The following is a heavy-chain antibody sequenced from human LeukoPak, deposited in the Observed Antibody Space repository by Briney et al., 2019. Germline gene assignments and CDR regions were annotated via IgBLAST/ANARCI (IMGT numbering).Heavy chain of an antibody. CDR2: ISSSRSYI. CDR3: STDPRLLIY. CDR1: GFTFSSYS. Sequence: GGSLRLSCAASGFTFSSYSMNWVRQAPGKGLEWVSFISSSRSYIYYADSVKGRFTISRDNAKNSLYLQMNSLRPDDTALYYCSTDPRLLIYWGHGTLVTVSS. J-gene: IGHJ4*01. D-gene: IGHD2-8*01. V-gene: IGHV3-21*04.